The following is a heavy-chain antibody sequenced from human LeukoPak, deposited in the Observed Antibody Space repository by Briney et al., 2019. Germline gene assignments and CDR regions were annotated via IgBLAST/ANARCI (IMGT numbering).Heavy chain of an antibody. D-gene: IGHD5-12*01. CDR3: AHSSSGYDVPGY. Sequence: TLSLTCTVSGGSISSYYWSWIRQPPGKALEWLALIYWNDDKRYSPSLKSRLTITKDTSKNQVVLTMTNMDPVDTATYYCAHSSSGYDVPGYWGQGTLVTVSS. CDR2: IYWNDDK. CDR1: GGSISSYYW. J-gene: IGHJ4*02. V-gene: IGHV2-5*01.